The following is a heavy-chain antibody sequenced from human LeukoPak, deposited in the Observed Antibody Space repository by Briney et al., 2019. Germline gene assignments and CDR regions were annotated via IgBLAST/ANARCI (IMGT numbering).Heavy chain of an antibody. V-gene: IGHV3-48*03. J-gene: IGHJ2*01. CDR1: GFTFSDYE. CDR2: ISSRSSTI. D-gene: IGHD3-10*01. CDR3: ARDYYVPYGSGSYPDWYFDL. Sequence: GGSLRLSCAASGFTFSDYEMNWVRQAPGKGLEWVSYISSRSSTIYYADSVKGRFTISRDNAKNSLYLQMNSLRAEDTAVYYCARDYYVPYGSGSYPDWYFDLWGRGTLVTVSS.